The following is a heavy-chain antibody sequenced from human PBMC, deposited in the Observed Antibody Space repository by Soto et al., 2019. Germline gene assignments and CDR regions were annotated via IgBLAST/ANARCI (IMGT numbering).Heavy chain of an antibody. J-gene: IGHJ4*02. CDR1: GFTFNNYG. D-gene: IGHD3-22*01. Sequence: QVQLVESGGGVVQPGRSLRLSCGASGFTFNNYGMQWVRQAPGKGLEWVALISYDGSNKYYADSVKGRFTISRDNSKKKLYCQMNSLKSEDTAVYGCFRGQYFGDYWGQGTLVTVPS. V-gene: IGHV3-30*03. CDR2: ISYDGSNK. CDR3: FRGQYFGDY.